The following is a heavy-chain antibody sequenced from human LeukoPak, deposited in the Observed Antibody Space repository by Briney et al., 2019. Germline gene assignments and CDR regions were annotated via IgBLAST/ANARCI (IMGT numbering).Heavy chain of an antibody. CDR3: ARSYIVVVPAVYFDY. CDR1: GYTFSTYA. J-gene: IGHJ4*02. Sequence: APVKVSCKTSGYTFSTYAIQWVRQAPGQRLEWMGWINGGDGNTKFSQKFQGRVTITRDTSASSSYMELSSLRSEDTAVYYCARSYIVVVPAVYFDYWGQGTLVSVSS. CDR2: INGGDGNT. D-gene: IGHD2-2*01. V-gene: IGHV1-3*01.